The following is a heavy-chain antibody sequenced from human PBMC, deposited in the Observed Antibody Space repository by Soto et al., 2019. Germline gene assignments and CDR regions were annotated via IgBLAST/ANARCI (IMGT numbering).Heavy chain of an antibody. CDR2: IYYSGST. CDR3: ARHQGIVAAGTLDYYYYMDV. CDR1: GGSISSSSYY. D-gene: IGHD6-13*01. Sequence: SEALSLTCTVSGGSISSSSYYWGLIRQPPGKGLEWIGSIYYSGSTYYNPSLKSRVTISVDTSKNQFSLKLSSVTAADTAVYYCARHQGIVAAGTLDYYYYMDVWGKGTTVT. J-gene: IGHJ6*03. V-gene: IGHV4-39*01.